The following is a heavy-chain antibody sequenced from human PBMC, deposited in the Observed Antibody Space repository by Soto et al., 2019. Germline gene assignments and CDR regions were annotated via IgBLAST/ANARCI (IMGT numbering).Heavy chain of an antibody. CDR1: GGTFSNYA. CDR2: IIPVFGTV. CDR3: ARDNPYTNSFGNWFDP. Sequence: QVRLVQSGAEVKKPGSSVKVSCKASGGTFSNYAITWLRLAPGQGLECLGGIIPVFGTVNYALKFQGRATITADESTSTAYTELNRLRSEDTAVYYCARDNPYTNSFGNWFDPWGQGTLVIVS. D-gene: IGHD6-13*01. J-gene: IGHJ5*02. V-gene: IGHV1-69*01.